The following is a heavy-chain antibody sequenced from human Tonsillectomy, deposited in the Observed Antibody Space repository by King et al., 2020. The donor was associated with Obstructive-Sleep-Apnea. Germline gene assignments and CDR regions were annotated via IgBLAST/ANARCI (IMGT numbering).Heavy chain of an antibody. CDR1: GGSXSSDY. CDR3: ARNIXLXXGXXXXDL. Sequence: QLQESGPGLVKPSETLSLTCTVSGGSXSSDYWNWIRQSPGRGLEWIGYIYFRXSTKYNPSLKSRVAISVDTSNQFSLKLSSVTAADTAVYYCARNIXLXXGXXXXDLXXXXTLV. CDR2: IYFRXST. V-gene: IGHV4-59*08. J-gene: IGHJ2*01.